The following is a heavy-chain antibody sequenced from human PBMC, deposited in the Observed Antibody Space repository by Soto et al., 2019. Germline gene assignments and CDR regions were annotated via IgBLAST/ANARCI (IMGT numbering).Heavy chain of an antibody. D-gene: IGHD1-26*01. CDR1: GLTFSSYS. CDR3: SLGEGADYYYDGMDV. V-gene: IGHV3-48*01. CDR2: ISSSSSTT. J-gene: IGHJ6*02. Sequence: EVQLVESGGGLVQRGGSLRLSCAASGLTFSSYSMNWVRQAPGKGLEWVSYISSSSSTTYYADSVKGRFTISRQNAKNSPYVQMNSRRAEDNAGYYCSLGEGADYYYDGMDVWGQGTTVPVSS.